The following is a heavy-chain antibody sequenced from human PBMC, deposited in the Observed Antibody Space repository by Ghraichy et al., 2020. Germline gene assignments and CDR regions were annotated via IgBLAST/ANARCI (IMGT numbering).Heavy chain of an antibody. CDR2: ISSDGRDT. D-gene: IGHD2-15*01. CDR1: GFSFNNYW. J-gene: IGHJ4*02. V-gene: IGHV3-74*01. CDR3: AREYCSGGRCYFGTGGSHFDY. Sequence: GGSLRLSCAASGFSFNNYWMHWVRQAPGKGLVWVSRISSDGRDTTYADSVKGRFTISRDNARNTLYLQMNSLRAEDTAVYYCAREYCSGGRCYFGTGGSHFDYWGQGTLVTVSS.